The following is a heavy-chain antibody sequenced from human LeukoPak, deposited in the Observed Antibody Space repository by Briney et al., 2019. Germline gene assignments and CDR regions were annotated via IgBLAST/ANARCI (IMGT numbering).Heavy chain of an antibody. CDR1: GFNFGSYG. CDR3: SKSAVAGTHYYYYVMDV. V-gene: IGHV3-30*18. J-gene: IGHJ6*02. Sequence: GGSLRLSCAASGFNFGSYGMHWVRQPPGKGLEWVAVISYDGSHEYYADSVKGRFTISRDSSRNTLYLQMDSLRPEDTAMYYCSKSAVAGTHYYYYVMDVWGQGTTVTVSS. CDR2: ISYDGSHE. D-gene: IGHD6-19*01.